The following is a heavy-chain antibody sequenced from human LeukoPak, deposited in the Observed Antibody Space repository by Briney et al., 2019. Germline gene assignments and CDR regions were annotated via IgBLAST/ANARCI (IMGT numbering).Heavy chain of an antibody. V-gene: IGHV3-30*01. CDR3: ATPVLTVFIRRHQFLIDG. D-gene: IGHD4-17*01. J-gene: IGHJ6*04. CDR1: GFTFSTSA. CDR2: ISHEGGDE. Sequence: GGSLRLSCAASGFTFSTSAMHWVRQAPGKGLEWVAVISHEGGDEKYADSGKGRFSISRDKSKKTLCGQGNRRGPEDAAVYCCATPVLTVFIRRHQFLIDGGGKGTTVIVSS.